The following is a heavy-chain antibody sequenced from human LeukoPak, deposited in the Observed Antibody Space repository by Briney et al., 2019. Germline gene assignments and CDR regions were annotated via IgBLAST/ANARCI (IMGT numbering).Heavy chain of an antibody. D-gene: IGHD6-13*01. J-gene: IGHJ4*02. Sequence: PSETLSLTCTVSGGSISSYYWSWIRQPPGKGLEWIGEINHSGSTNYNPSLKSRVTISVDTSKNQFSLKLSSVTAADTAVYYCARDPYSSSWHYFDYWGQGTLVTVSS. CDR3: ARDPYSSSWHYFDY. V-gene: IGHV4-34*01. CDR1: GGSISSYY. CDR2: INHSGST.